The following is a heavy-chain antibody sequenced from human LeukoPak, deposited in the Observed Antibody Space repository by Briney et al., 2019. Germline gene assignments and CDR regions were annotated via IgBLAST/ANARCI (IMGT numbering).Heavy chain of an antibody. V-gene: IGHV4-39*01. CDR2: IYYSGST. Sequence: PSETLSLTCTVSGGSISSSSCYWGWIRQPPGKGLEWIGSIYYSGSTYYNPSLKSRVTISVDTSKNQFSLKLSSVTAADTAVYYCARLGYYDSSGYTEYWGQGTLVTVPS. CDR3: ARLGYYDSSGYTEY. J-gene: IGHJ4*02. CDR1: GGSISSSSCY. D-gene: IGHD3-22*01.